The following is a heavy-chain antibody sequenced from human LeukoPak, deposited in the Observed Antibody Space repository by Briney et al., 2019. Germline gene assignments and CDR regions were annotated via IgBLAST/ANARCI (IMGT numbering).Heavy chain of an antibody. J-gene: IGHJ5*01. D-gene: IGHD5-12*01. V-gene: IGHV4-59*01. CDR3: ASDHSGNSWFDY. Sequence: SETLSLTCTVSGGSISSYYWSWIRQPPGKGLEWIGYIYYSGSTNYNPSLKSRVTISVDTSKNQFSLKLTSVTAADTAIYYCASDHSGNSWFDYWGQGTLVTVSS. CDR1: GGSISSYY. CDR2: IYYSGST.